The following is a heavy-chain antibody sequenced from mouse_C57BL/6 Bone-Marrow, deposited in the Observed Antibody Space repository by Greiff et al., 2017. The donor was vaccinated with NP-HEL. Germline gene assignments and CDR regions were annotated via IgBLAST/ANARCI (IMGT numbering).Heavy chain of an antibody. CDR3: ARNEYYGSSYWYFDG. J-gene: IGHJ1*03. V-gene: IGHV1-81*01. CDR1: GYTFTSYG. CDR2: IYPRSGNT. Sequence: QVQLQQSGAELARPGASVKLSCKASGYTFTSYGISWVKQRTGQGLEWIGEIYPRSGNTYYNEKFKGKATLTADKSSSTAYMELRSLTSEDSAVYFCARNEYYGSSYWYFDGWGTGPTVTASS. D-gene: IGHD1-1*01.